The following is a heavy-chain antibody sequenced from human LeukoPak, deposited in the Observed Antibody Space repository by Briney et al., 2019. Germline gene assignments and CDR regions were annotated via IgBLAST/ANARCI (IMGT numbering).Heavy chain of an antibody. CDR2: ISSSSSYI. J-gene: IGHJ4*02. D-gene: IGHD3-10*01. V-gene: IGHV3-21*01. CDR3: ARDPGGFREPPSDY. CDR1: GFTFSSYS. Sequence: PGGSLRLSCAASGFTFSSYSMNWVRQAPGKWLEWVSSISSSSSYIYYADSVKGRFTISRDNAKNSLYLQMNSLRAEDTAVYYCARDPGGFREPPSDYWGQGTLVTVSS.